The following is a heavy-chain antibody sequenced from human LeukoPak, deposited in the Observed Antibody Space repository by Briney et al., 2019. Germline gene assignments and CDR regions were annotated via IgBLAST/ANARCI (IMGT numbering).Heavy chain of an antibody. CDR3: VGYCSSTSCHLGAFDI. D-gene: IGHD2-2*01. J-gene: IGHJ3*02. CDR2: IRYDGSNK. V-gene: IGHV3-30*02. CDR1: GFTFSSYG. Sequence: GGSLRLSCAASGFTFSSYGMHWVRQAPGKGLEWVAFIRYDGSNKYYADSVKGRFTISRDNSKNTLHLQMNSLRAEDTAVYYCVGYCSSTSCHLGAFDIWGQGTMVTVSS.